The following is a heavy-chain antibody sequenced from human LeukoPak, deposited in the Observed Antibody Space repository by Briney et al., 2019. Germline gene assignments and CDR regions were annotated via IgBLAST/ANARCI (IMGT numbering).Heavy chain of an antibody. CDR1: GFTFTSYA. CDR3: ARDPYQDESYYLDY. D-gene: IGHD2-2*01. J-gene: IGHJ4*02. CDR2: ISFDGSNQ. Sequence: AGGSLRLSCAASGFTFTSYAIHWVRQAPGRGLEWVAVISFDGSNQYYADSVKGRFTISRDNAKNSLYLQMNSLRAEDTAVYYCARDPYQDESYYLDYWGQGTLVTVSS. V-gene: IGHV3-30-3*01.